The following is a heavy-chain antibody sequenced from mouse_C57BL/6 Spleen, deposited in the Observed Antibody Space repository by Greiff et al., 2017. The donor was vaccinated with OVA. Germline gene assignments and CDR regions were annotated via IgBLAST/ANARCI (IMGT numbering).Heavy chain of an antibody. Sequence: EVKLVESGGGLVKPGGSLKLSCAASGFTFSDYGMHWVRQAPEKGLEWVAYISSGSSTIYYADTVKGRFTISRDNAKNTLFLQMTSLRSEDTAMYYCARPGDYDRVWAYWGQGTLVTVSA. D-gene: IGHD2-4*01. V-gene: IGHV5-17*01. CDR2: ISSGSSTI. CDR1: GFTFSDYG. J-gene: IGHJ3*01. CDR3: ARPGDYDRVWAY.